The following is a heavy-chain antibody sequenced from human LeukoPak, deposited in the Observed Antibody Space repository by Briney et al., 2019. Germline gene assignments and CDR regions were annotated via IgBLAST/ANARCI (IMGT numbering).Heavy chain of an antibody. CDR3: ARVPEYMDLLILHSTTPDY. V-gene: IGHV3-13*01. Sequence: PGGSLRLSCTASRFTLGSHDMHWVRQIPGQGLEWVAAVSSGFHAFFADSVQGRFTVSREDARNSLYLQMNSLRAEDTAVYYCARVPEYMDLLILHSTTPDYWGQGTLVTVSS. CDR1: RFTLGSHD. D-gene: IGHD1-1*01. CDR2: VSSGFHA. J-gene: IGHJ4*02.